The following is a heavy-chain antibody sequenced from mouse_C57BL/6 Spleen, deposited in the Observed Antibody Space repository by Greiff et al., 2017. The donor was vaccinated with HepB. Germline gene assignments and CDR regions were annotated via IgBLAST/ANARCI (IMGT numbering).Heavy chain of an antibody. CDR1: GFSLTSYG. V-gene: IGHV2-2*01. CDR2: IWSGGST. D-gene: IGHD3-3*01. CDR3: ARKGWSGYYYAMDY. J-gene: IGHJ4*01. Sequence: VKLVESGPGLVQPSQSLSITCTVSGFSLTSYGVHWVRQSPGKGLEWLGVIWSGGSTDYNAAFISRLSISKDNSKSQVFFKMNSLQADDTAIYYCARKGWSGYYYAMDYWGQGTSVTVSS.